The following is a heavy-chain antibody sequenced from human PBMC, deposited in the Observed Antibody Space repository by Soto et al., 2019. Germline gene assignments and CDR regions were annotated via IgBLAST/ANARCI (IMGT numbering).Heavy chain of an antibody. CDR1: GFTFSNAW. V-gene: IGHV3-15*01. CDR3: TTELLWFGEFPSDY. J-gene: IGHJ4*02. Sequence: GGSLRLSCAASGFTFSNAWMSWVRQAPGKGLEWVGRIKSKTDGGTTDYAAPVKGRFTISRDDSKNTLYLQMNSLKTEDTAVYYCTTELLWFGEFPSDYWGQGTLVTVAS. D-gene: IGHD3-10*01. CDR2: IKSKTDGGTT.